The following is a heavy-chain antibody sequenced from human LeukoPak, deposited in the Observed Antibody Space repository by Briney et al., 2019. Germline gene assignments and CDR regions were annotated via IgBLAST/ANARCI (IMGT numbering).Heavy chain of an antibody. Sequence: GGSLRLSCAASRFTFSNFAMSWVRQAPGKGLEWVSAISGSGGSTYYADSVKGRLTISRDSSKNALFLQMNSLRAEDTAVYYCARGVHSPPAHIVVVPAAIMGGNYYYYYMDVWGKGTTVTVSS. CDR3: ARGVHSPPAHIVVVPAAIMGGNYYYYYMDV. J-gene: IGHJ6*03. D-gene: IGHD2-2*01. CDR1: RFTFSNFA. CDR2: ISGSGGST. V-gene: IGHV3-23*01.